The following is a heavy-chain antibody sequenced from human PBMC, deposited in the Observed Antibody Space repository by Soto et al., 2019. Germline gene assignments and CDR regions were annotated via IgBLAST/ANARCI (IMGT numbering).Heavy chain of an antibody. J-gene: IGHJ4*02. CDR2: VSGSGSGT. V-gene: IGHV3-23*01. D-gene: IGHD3-3*01. CDR1: GFTFSRYA. CDR3: VKAALVWRAYYPSRAYFDY. Sequence: GGSLRLSCAASGFTFSRYAMNWVRQAPGKGLEWVSTVSGSGSGTYYADSVKGRFTISRDLSENTLYLQMNSLRAEDTAIYYCVKAALVWRAYYPSRAYFDYWGQGTLVTVSS.